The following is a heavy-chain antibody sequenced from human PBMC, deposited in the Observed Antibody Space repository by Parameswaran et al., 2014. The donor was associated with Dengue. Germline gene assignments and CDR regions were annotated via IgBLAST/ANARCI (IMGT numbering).Heavy chain of an antibody. CDR2: ISYDGSNK. V-gene: IGHV3-30-3*01. J-gene: IGHJ4*02. CDR3: AREMAEHIVVVTATVFEY. Sequence: VRQMPGKGLEWVAVISYDGSNKYYADSVEGRFTISRDNSKNTLFLQMDSLRVEDTAVYYCAREMAEHIVVVTATVFEYWGQGTLVTVSS. D-gene: IGHD2-21*02.